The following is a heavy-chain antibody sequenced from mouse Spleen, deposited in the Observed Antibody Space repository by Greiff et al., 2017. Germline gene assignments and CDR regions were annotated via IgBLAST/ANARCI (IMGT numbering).Heavy chain of an antibody. Sequence: EVMLVESGGGLVKLGGSLKLSCAASGFTFSSYAMSWVRQTPEKRLEWVATISSGGGNTYYPDSVKGRFTISRDNAKNTLYLQMSSLKSEDTAMYYCARHAIYYGYDDYFDYWGQGTTLTVSS. D-gene: IGHD2-2*01. CDR2: ISSGGGNT. CDR3: ARHAIYYGYDDYFDY. J-gene: IGHJ2*01. V-gene: IGHV5-9*01. CDR1: GFTFSSYA.